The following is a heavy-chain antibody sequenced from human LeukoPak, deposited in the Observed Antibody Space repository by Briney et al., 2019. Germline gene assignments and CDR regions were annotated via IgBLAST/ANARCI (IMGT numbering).Heavy chain of an antibody. J-gene: IGHJ4*02. Sequence: GGSLRLSCAASGFTFSSYSMNWVRQAPGEGLEWVSSISSSSSYIYYADSVKGRFTISRDNAKNSLYLQMNSLRAEDTAVYYCARVGTTVTSVDYWGQGTLVTVSS. CDR1: GFTFSSYS. D-gene: IGHD4-17*01. CDR3: ARVGTTVTSVDY. CDR2: ISSSSSYI. V-gene: IGHV3-21*01.